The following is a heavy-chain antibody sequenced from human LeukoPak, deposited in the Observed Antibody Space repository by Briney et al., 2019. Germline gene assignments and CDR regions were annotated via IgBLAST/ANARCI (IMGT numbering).Heavy chain of an antibody. D-gene: IGHD6-19*01. J-gene: IGHJ5*02. CDR2: IIPIFGTA. Sequence: SVKVSCKASGDTFSSSAINWVRHAPGQGLEWMGGIIPIFGTASYAQKFQGRVTITADKSTTTAYMELSSLTSEDTAMYYCARGEGSGWYIFGVEHWGQGTLVTVSS. V-gene: IGHV1-69*06. CDR1: GDTFSSSA. CDR3: ARGEGSGWYIFGVEH.